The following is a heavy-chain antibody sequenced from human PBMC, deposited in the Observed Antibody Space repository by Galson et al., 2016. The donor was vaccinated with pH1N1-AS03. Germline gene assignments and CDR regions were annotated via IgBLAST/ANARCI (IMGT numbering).Heavy chain of an antibody. CDR3: AKDSNEYCSGGNCPAFDI. D-gene: IGHD2-15*01. J-gene: IGHJ3*02. CDR2: ISGSSSYI. Sequence: SLRLSCAASGFTFSHYSMSWVRQAPGKGLEWVSSISGSSSYIYYADSVKGRFTISRYNAKNSVYLQMNCLRAEDTAVYYCAKDSNEYCSGGNCPAFDIWGQGTVVAVSS. CDR1: GFTFSHYS. V-gene: IGHV3-21*01.